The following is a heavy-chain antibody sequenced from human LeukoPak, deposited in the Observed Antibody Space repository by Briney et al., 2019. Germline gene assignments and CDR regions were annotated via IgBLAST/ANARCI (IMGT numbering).Heavy chain of an antibody. D-gene: IGHD6-19*01. CDR3: ARGGSSGWRTPNDDY. V-gene: IGHV1-18*01. CDR2: SSAYNGNT. Sequence: ASVKVSCKASGYTFTSYGISWVRQALGQGLEWMGWSSAYNGNTNYAQKVQGRVTMTTGTSTTTAYMELRSLRSDDTAVYYCARGGSSGWRTPNDDYWGQGTLVTVSS. CDR1: GYTFTSYG. J-gene: IGHJ4*02.